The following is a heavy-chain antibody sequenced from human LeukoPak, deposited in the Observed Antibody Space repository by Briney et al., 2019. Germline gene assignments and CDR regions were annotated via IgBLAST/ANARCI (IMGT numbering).Heavy chain of an antibody. V-gene: IGHV3-7*01. D-gene: IGHD3-10*01. CDR2: IKQDGSEK. CDR3: AKDNSGFGELFLNWFDP. J-gene: IGHJ5*02. Sequence: PGGSLRLSCAASGFTFSRYWMSWVRQAPGKGLEWVANIKQDGSEKDYVDSVKGRFTISRDNAKNTLYLQMNSLRAEDTAVYYCAKDNSGFGELFLNWFDPWGQGTLVTVSS. CDR1: GFTFSRYW.